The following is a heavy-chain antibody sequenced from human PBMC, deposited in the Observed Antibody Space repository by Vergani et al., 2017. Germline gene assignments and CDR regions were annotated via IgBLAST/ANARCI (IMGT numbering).Heavy chain of an antibody. Sequence: EVQLVESGGGLVKPGGSLRLSCAASGFTFSNAWMSWVRQAPGKGLEWVGRIKSKTDCGTTDYAAPVKGRFTISREDSKNTLYLQMNSLKTEDTAVYYCTVRQLWLMYYYYYGMDVWGQGTTVTVSS. CDR2: IKSKTDCGTT. V-gene: IGHV3-15*01. CDR3: TVRQLWLMYYYYYGMDV. CDR1: GFTFSNAW. D-gene: IGHD5-18*01. J-gene: IGHJ6*02.